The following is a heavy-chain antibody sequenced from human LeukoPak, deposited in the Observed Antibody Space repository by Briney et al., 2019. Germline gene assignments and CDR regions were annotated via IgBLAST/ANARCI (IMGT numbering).Heavy chain of an antibody. CDR2: IIPIFGTA. Sequence: VASVKVSCKASGGTFSSYAISWVRQAPGQGLEWMGGIIPIFGTANYAQKFQGRVTITADKSTSTAYMELSSLRSEDTAVYYCARRGGYDSSGYYDAFDIWGQGTMVTVSS. J-gene: IGHJ3*02. D-gene: IGHD3-22*01. CDR3: ARRGGYDSSGYYDAFDI. CDR1: GGTFSSYA. V-gene: IGHV1-69*06.